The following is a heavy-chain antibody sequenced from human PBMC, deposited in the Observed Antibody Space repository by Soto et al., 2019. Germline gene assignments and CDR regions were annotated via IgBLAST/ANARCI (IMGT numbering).Heavy chain of an antibody. J-gene: IGHJ6*02. V-gene: IGHV3-30*03. CDR2: ISHDGQNQ. D-gene: IGHD2-2*01. Sequence: QVQLVESGGGVVPPGRSLKLSCIASGFAFGSQGMHWVGRVSGRGRGWVVVISHDGQNQYYRESVKGRLTISRDNSKNSLFLEVHSLRVEDTAVYYCARERADIVVAPVATSGMDVWGQGTAVTVSS. CDR1: GFAFGSQG. CDR3: ARERADIVVAPVATSGMDV.